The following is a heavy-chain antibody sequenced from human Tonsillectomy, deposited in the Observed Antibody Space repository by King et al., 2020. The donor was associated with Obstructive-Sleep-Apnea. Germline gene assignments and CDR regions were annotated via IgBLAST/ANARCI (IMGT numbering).Heavy chain of an antibody. Sequence: VQLVESGGGLVQPGGSLRLSCAASGFTFTNYAMNWVRQAPGKGLEWVSGISGSGGSTYYADSVKGRFTISRDNSKNTLCIQMNSLRAEDTAVYYCAKESSGWPPAYYFDYWGQGTLVTVSS. V-gene: IGHV3-23*04. CDR2: ISGSGGST. CDR1: GFTFTNYA. CDR3: AKESSGWPPAYYFDY. D-gene: IGHD6-19*01. J-gene: IGHJ4*02.